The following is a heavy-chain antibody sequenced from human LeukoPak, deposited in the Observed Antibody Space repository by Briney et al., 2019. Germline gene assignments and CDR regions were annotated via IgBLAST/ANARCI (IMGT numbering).Heavy chain of an antibody. V-gene: IGHV4-39*02. D-gene: IGHD3-22*01. CDR1: GFTFSSYW. CDR2: IYYTGST. J-gene: IGHJ1*01. Sequence: GSLRLXCAASGFTFSSYWMSWVRQAPGKGLEWIGDIYYTGSTYYNASLKSRVSISIDTSNNHFSLKLSSVTAADTALYYCARRRYYDSTGYLDWGQGTLVTVSS. CDR3: ARRRYYDSTGYLD.